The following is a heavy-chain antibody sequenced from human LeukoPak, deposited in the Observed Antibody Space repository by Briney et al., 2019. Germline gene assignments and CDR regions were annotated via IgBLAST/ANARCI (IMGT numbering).Heavy chain of an antibody. V-gene: IGHV4-30-2*01. CDR3: ARDHVGATGGAFDT. J-gene: IGHJ3*02. CDR2: IYHSGST. CDR1: GGSISSGGYY. D-gene: IGHD1-26*01. Sequence: SETLSLTCTVSGGSISSGGYYWRWIRQPPGKGLEWIGYIYHSGSTYYNPSLKSRVTISVDRSKNQFSLKLSSVTAADTAVYYCARDHVGATGGAFDTWGQGTMVTVSS.